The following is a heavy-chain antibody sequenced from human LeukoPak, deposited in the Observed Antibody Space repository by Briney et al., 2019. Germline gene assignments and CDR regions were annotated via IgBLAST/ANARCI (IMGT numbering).Heavy chain of an antibody. V-gene: IGHV3-23*01. J-gene: IGHJ4*02. CDR1: GFTFSSYA. CDR2: ISGSGGST. CDR3: AKDQARDLWSGPKDY. D-gene: IGHD3-3*01. Sequence: PGGSLRLSCAASGFTFSSYAMSRVRQAPGKGLEWVSAISGSGGSTYYADSVKGRFTISRDNSKNTLYLQMNSLRAEDTAVCYCAKDQARDLWSGPKDYWGQGTLVTVSS.